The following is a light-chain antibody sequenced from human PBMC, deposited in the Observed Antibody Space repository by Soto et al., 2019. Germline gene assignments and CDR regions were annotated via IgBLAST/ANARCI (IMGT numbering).Light chain of an antibody. J-gene: IGKJ1*01. CDR3: QQYGSSGT. Sequence: ETVLTQSPATLSLSPGDRATLSCRASRRVSSYLAWYQQKAGKAPRLLIYGASSRATGIPDRLSGSGSGTDFTLTIRRLEPEDFAVYYCQQYGSSGTFGQGTKVDIK. CDR1: RRVSSY. CDR2: GAS. V-gene: IGKV3-20*01.